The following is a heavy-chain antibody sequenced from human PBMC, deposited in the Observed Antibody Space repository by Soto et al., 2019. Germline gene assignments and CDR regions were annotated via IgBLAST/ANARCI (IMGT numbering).Heavy chain of an antibody. CDR2: IYYSGGT. CDR3: TREKSDDDYFDP. J-gene: IGHJ5*02. V-gene: IGHV4-61*08. CDR1: GAALSSGVYF. D-gene: IGHD1-1*01. Sequence: PSETLSLTCTVSGAALSSGVYFYTWVRQPPGKGLEWLGYIYYSGGTNYNPSLKSRVTISLDKSKSQFSLRLISVTAADTAVYYCTREKSDDDYFDPWGQGPMMTV.